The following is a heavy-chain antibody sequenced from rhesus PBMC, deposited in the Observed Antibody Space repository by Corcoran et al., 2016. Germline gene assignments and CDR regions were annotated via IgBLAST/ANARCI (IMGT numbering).Heavy chain of an antibody. CDR3: ARDRDF. CDR1: GGSISDSYY. Sequence: QVQLQESGPGLVKPSETLSLTCAVSGGSISDSYYWNWIRQPPGKGLEWFGNIYGNSASTYYNPSLKSRVTISKDTSKNQFFLKLSSVTAADTAVYYCARDRDFWGQGLRVTVSS. CDR2: IYGNSAST. V-gene: IGHV4S9*01. J-gene: IGHJ3*01.